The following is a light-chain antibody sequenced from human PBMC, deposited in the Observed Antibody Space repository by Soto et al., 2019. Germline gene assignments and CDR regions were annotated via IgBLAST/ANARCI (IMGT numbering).Light chain of an antibody. CDR1: QSISSW. V-gene: IGKV1-5*01. Sequence: DIQMTQSPSTLSASVGDRVTITCRASQSISSWLAWYQQKPGKAPKLLIYDVSSFESGVPSRFNGSGSGTEFTLTISSQQPDDVATYYYKQYNSYSPYTFGQGTKLEIK. J-gene: IGKJ2*01. CDR2: DVS. CDR3: KQYNSYSPYT.